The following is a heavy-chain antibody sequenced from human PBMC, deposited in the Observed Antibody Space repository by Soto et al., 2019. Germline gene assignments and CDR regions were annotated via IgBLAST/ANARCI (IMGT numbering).Heavy chain of an antibody. J-gene: IGHJ6*03. V-gene: IGHV4-4*02. D-gene: IGHD3-9*01. Sequence: SETLSLTCAVSSGSISSSNWWSWVRQPPGKGLEWIGEIYHSGSTNYNPSLKSRVTISVDKSKNQFSLKLSSVTAADTAVYYCARVGPDYDILTGYQYYYCYYMDVWGKGTTVTVSS. CDR3: ARVGPDYDILTGYQYYYCYYMDV. CDR2: IYHSGST. CDR1: SGSISSSNW.